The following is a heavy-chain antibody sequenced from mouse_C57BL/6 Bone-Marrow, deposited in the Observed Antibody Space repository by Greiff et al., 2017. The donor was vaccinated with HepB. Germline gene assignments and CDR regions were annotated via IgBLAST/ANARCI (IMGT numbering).Heavy chain of an antibody. Sequence: EVQLQQSGPELVKPGASVKISCKASGYTFTDYYMNWVKQSHGKSLEWIGDINPNNGGTSYNQKFKGKATLTVDKSSSTAYMELRSLTSEDSAVYYWSREGGELGRNAMDYWGQGTSVTVSS. D-gene: IGHD4-1*01. J-gene: IGHJ4*01. CDR2: INPNNGGT. V-gene: IGHV1-26*01. CDR1: GYTFTDYY. CDR3: SREGGELGRNAMDY.